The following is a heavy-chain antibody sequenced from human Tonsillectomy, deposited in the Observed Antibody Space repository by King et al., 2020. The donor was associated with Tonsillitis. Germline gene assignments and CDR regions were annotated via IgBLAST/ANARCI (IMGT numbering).Heavy chain of an antibody. CDR2: ISSSSTYI. CDR3: ARQNFAPGAFDI. Sequence: VQLVESGGGLVKPGESLRLSCVASGSTFGSSNMNWVRQAPGKGLDWVSSISSSSTYIYYADSVKGRFTISRDNAKNSLYLQLNSLRAEDPAIYYCARQNFAPGAFDIWGQGTMVTVSS. J-gene: IGHJ3*02. CDR1: GSTFGSSN. V-gene: IGHV3-21*01. D-gene: IGHD3-10*01.